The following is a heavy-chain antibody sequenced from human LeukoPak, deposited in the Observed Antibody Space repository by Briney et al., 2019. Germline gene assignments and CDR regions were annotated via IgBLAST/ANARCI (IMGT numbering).Heavy chain of an antibody. V-gene: IGHV1-8*02. J-gene: IGHJ3*02. CDR2: MNPNSGNT. CDR3: ARTKTYYDILTGYYTGDAFDI. D-gene: IGHD3-9*01. CDR1: GYTFTSYD. Sequence: ASVKVSCKASGYTFTSYDINWVRQATGQGLEWMGWMNPNSGNTGYAQKFQGRVTMTRNTSISTAYMELSSLRSEDTAVYYCARTKTYYDILTGYYTGDAFDIWGQGTMVTVYS.